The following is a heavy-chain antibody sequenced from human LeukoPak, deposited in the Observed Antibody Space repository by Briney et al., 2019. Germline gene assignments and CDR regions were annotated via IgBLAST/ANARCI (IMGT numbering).Heavy chain of an antibody. CDR3: AGDRVGYCSGGSCYPNWFDP. CDR2: INPNSGDT. D-gene: IGHD2-15*01. V-gene: IGHV1-2*02. Sequence: GASVKVSCKASGYTFTGYYMHWVRQAPGQGLEWMGWINPNSGDTNYAQKFQGRVTMTRDTSISTAYMELSRLRSDDTAVYYCAGDRVGYCSGGSCYPNWFDPWGQGTLVTVSS. J-gene: IGHJ5*02. CDR1: GYTFTGYY.